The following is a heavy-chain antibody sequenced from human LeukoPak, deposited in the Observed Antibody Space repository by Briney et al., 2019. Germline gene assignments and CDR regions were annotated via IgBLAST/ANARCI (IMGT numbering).Heavy chain of an antibody. V-gene: IGHV3-30*18. J-gene: IGHJ6*02. Sequence: GRSLRLSCAASGFTFSSYGMHWVRQAPGKGLEWVAVISYDGSNKYYADSVKGRFTISRDNSKNTLYLQMNSLRAEDTAVYYCAKAHGDYYYGMDVWGQGTTATVSS. CDR3: AKAHGDYYYGMDV. CDR1: GFTFSSYG. CDR2: ISYDGSNK. D-gene: IGHD4-17*01.